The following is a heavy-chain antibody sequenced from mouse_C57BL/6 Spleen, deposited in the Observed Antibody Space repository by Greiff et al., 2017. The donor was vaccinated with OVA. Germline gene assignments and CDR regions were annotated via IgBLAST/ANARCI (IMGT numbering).Heavy chain of an antibody. CDR2: INPNYGTT. CDR3: AREGTTRNWDCFDY. V-gene: IGHV1-39*01. CDR1: GYSFTDYN. J-gene: IGHJ2*01. D-gene: IGHD3-1*01. Sequence: LVESGPELVKPGASVKISCKASGYSFTDYNMNWVKQSNGKSLEWIGVINPNYGTTSYNQKFKGKATLTVDQSSSTAYMQLNSLTSEDSAVYYCAREGTTRNWDCFDYWGQGTTLTVSS.